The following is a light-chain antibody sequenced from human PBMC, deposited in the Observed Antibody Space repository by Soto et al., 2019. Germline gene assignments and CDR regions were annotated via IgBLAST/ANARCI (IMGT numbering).Light chain of an antibody. CDR1: SSDVGAYNY. V-gene: IGLV2-14*01. CDR2: EVS. J-gene: IGLJ2*01. CDR3: SSDTSSSTVV. Sequence: HSALTQPASVSGSPGQSITTSCTGTSSDVGAYNYVSWYQQHPGKAPKLMIYEVSNRPSGVSNRFSGSKSGNTASLTISGLQAEDEADYYCSSDTSSSTVVFGGGTKLTVL.